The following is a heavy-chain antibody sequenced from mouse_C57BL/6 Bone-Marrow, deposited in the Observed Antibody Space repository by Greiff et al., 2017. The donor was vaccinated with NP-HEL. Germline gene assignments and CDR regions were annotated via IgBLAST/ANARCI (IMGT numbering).Heavy chain of an antibody. CDR3: ARQTDYYYAMDY. J-gene: IGHJ4*01. V-gene: IGHV1-85*01. CDR2: IYPRDGST. CDR1: GYTFTSYD. Sequence: QVQLKESGPELVKPGASVKLSCKASGYTFTSYDINWVKQRPGQGLEWFGWIYPRDGSTKYNEKFKGKATLTVDTSSSTAYMELHSLTSEDSAVYFCARQTDYYYAMDYWGQGTSVTVSS.